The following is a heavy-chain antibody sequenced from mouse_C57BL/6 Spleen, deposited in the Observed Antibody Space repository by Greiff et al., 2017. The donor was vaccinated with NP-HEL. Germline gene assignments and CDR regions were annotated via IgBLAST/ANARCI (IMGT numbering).Heavy chain of an antibody. Sequence: LQESGPELVKPGASVKISCKASGYAFSSSWMNWVKQRPGKGLEWIGRIYPGDGDTNYNGKFKGKATLTADKSSSTAYMQLSSLTSEDSAVYFCARTPHYGPYFDYWGQGTTLTVSS. CDR1: GYAFSSSW. CDR2: IYPGDGDT. V-gene: IGHV1-82*01. J-gene: IGHJ2*01. D-gene: IGHD1-2*01. CDR3: ARTPHYGPYFDY.